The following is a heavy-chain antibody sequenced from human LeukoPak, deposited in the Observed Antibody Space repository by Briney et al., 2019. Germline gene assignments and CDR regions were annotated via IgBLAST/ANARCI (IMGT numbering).Heavy chain of an antibody. CDR1: GFTFSSYS. J-gene: IGHJ3*02. Sequence: PGGSLRLSCAASGFTFSSYSMSWVRQAPGKGLEWVSAISGSGGSTYYADSVKGRFTISRDNSKNTLYLQMNSLRAEDTAVYYCAKDLARRSNLGVGAFDIWGQGTMVTVSS. CDR2: ISGSGGST. CDR3: AKDLARRSNLGVGAFDI. V-gene: IGHV3-23*01. D-gene: IGHD3-3*01.